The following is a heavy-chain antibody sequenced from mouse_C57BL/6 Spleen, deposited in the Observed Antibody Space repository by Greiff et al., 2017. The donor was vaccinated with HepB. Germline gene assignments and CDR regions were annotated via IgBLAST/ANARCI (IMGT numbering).Heavy chain of an antibody. J-gene: IGHJ2*01. D-gene: IGHD1-1*01. CDR3: ARLLLLDY. CDR1: GYTFTSYG. V-gene: IGHV1-81*01. CDR2: IYPRSGNT. Sequence: QVQLQQSGAELARPGASVKLSCKASGYTFTSYGISWVKQRTGQGLEWTGEIYPRSGNTYYNEKFKGKATLTADKSSSTAYMELRSLTSEDSAVYFCARLLLLDYWGQGTTLTVSS.